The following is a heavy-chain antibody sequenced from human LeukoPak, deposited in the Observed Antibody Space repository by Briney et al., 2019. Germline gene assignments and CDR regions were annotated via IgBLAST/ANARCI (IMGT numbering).Heavy chain of an antibody. D-gene: IGHD2-2*01. CDR1: GFTFSSYG. J-gene: IGHJ5*02. CDR2: IWYDGGNK. CDR3: AKDGAGDIVVVNQPPWFDP. V-gene: IGHV3-33*06. Sequence: PGRSLRLSCAASGFTFSSYGMHWVRQAPGKGLEWVAVIWYDGGNKYYADSVKGRFTISRDNSKNTLYLQMNSLRAEDTAVYYCAKDGAGDIVVVNQPPWFDPWGQGTLVTVSS.